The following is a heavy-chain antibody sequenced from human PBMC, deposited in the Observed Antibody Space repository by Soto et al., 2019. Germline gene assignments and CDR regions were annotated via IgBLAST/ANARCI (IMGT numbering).Heavy chain of an antibody. CDR2: IYYSGRT. J-gene: IGHJ4*02. Sequence: PSEPRSRTESVSGGSMGNYYWSWILQPPRKGLEWIGYIYYSGRTNYNPSLKVRVTISVDTSKNQFSLKLTFVTGAETAVYYCARDNGYSYGYNLDHWGQGTLVTVYS. CDR1: GGSMGNYY. V-gene: IGHV4-59*01. CDR3: ARDNGYSYGYNLDH. D-gene: IGHD5-18*01.